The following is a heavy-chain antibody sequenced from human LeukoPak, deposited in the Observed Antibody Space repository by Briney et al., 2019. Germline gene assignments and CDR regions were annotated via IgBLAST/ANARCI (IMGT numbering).Heavy chain of an antibody. D-gene: IGHD6-19*01. J-gene: IGHJ3*02. V-gene: IGHV3-30*02. CDR2: IRYDGSNK. CDR3: AAPRLQWLVRLDAFDI. CDR1: GFTFGNYG. Sequence: GGSLRLSCAASGFTFGNYGMHWVRQAPGKGLEWVTLIRYDGSNKYYADSVKGRFTISRDNSKNTLYLQMNSLRAEDTAVYYCAAPRLQWLVRLDAFDIWGQGTMVTVSS.